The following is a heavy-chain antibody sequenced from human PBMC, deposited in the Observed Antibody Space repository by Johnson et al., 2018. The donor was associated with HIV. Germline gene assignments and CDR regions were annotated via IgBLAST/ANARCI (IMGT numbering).Heavy chain of an antibody. V-gene: IGHV3-30-3*01. D-gene: IGHD5-18*01. CDR2: ISYDGSNK. Sequence: QMLLVESGGGVVQPGRSLRLSCAASGFTFSSYAMHWVRQAPGKGLEWVAVISYDGSNKYYADSVKGRFTISRDNSKNTLYLQMNSLRAEDTAVYYCAKTEDRGYRMETGAFEIWGQGTMVTVSS. CDR3: AKTEDRGYRMETGAFEI. CDR1: GFTFSSYA. J-gene: IGHJ3*02.